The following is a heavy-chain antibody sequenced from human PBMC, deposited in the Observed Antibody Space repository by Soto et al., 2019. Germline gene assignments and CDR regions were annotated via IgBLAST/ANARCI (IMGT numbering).Heavy chain of an antibody. V-gene: IGHV3-30-3*01. CDR2: ISYDGSNK. D-gene: IGHD4-4*01. CDR3: ARDRDMTTVTTSSYYYYGMDV. J-gene: IGHJ6*02. CDR1: GFTFNAYA. Sequence: GGSLRLSCAASGFTFNAYAVHWVRQAPGKGLEWVAVISYDGSNKYYADSVKGRFTISRDNSKNTLYLQMNSLRAEDTAVYSCARDRDMTTVTTSSYYYYGMDVWGQGTTVTVSS.